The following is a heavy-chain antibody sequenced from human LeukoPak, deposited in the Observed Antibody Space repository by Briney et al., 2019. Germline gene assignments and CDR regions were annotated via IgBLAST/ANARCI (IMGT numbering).Heavy chain of an antibody. CDR1: GFTFSSYG. CDR3: ARDFLYSVEMAKILDY. D-gene: IGHD5-24*01. Sequence: PGGSLRLSCAASGFTFSSYGMHWVRQAPGKGLEWVAVIWYDGSNKYYADSVKGRFTISRDNSENTLYLQMNSLRAEDTAGYYCARDFLYSVEMAKILDYWGQGTLVTVSS. J-gene: IGHJ4*02. V-gene: IGHV3-33*01. CDR2: IWYDGSNK.